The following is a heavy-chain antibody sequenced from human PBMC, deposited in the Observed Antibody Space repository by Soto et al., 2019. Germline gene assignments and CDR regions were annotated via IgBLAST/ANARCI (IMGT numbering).Heavy chain of an antibody. D-gene: IGHD4-17*01. J-gene: IGHJ4*02. Sequence: LRLSCAASGFTFSSYAMHWVRQAPGKGLEWVAVISYDGSNKYYADSVKGRFTISRDNSRNTLYLQMNSLRAEDTAVYYCARDPGLRSYWGQGTLVTVSS. CDR3: ARDPGLRSY. CDR1: GFTFSSYA. CDR2: ISYDGSNK. V-gene: IGHV3-30-3*01.